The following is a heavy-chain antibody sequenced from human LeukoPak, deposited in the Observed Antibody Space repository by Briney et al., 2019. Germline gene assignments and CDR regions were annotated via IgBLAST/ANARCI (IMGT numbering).Heavy chain of an antibody. CDR2: INPNSGVT. Sequence: ASVKVSCKASGYTFTGYYMHGVRQAPGQELEWMGWINPNSGVTNYAQKFQGRVTMTRDTSISTAYMALSRLRSDDTAVYYCAGDGEAAGDFEYWGQGTLVTVSS. V-gene: IGHV1-2*02. J-gene: IGHJ4*02. CDR1: GYTFTGYY. CDR3: AGDGEAAGDFEY. D-gene: IGHD6-13*01.